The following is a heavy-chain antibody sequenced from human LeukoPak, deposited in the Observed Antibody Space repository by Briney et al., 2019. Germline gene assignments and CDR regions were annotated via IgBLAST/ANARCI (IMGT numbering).Heavy chain of an antibody. CDR2: IYHSGST. CDR1: GYSISSGYY. J-gene: IGHJ6*03. V-gene: IGHV4-38-2*01. CDR3: ASSVVTPPTYYYYYYMDV. D-gene: IGHD4-23*01. Sequence: SETLSLTCAVSGYSISSGYYWGWIRQPPGKGLEWIGSIYHSGSTYYNPSLKSRVTISVDTSKNQFSLKLSSVTAADTPVYYCASSVVTPPTYYYYYYMDVWGKGTTVTVSS.